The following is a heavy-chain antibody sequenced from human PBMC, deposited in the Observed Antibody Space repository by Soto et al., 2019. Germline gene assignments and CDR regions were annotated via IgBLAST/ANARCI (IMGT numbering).Heavy chain of an antibody. V-gene: IGHV3-30*18. CDR1: GFTFSSYG. CDR3: AKDIVRYTYGACDN. D-gene: IGHD5-18*01. J-gene: IGHJ4*02. Sequence: QVQLVESGGAVVKPGKSLRLSCAASGFTFSSYGMYWIRQAPGKGLEWVAAISYDGSNKFHADSVKGRFTISRDNSQNTLYLQMNSLSTEDTAVYYCAKDIVRYTYGACDNWGQGALVTVSS. CDR2: ISYDGSNK.